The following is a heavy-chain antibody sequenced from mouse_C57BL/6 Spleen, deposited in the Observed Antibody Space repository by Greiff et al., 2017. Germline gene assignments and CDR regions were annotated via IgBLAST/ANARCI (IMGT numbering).Heavy chain of an antibody. V-gene: IGHV1-81*01. Sequence: VQLQQSGAGLARPGASVKLSCTASGYTFTSYGISWVKQRTGQGLEWIGEIYPRSGNTYYNEKFKGKGTLTADKSPSKAYMELRSLTSGDSAVYFCARLDTTVPCYAMDYWGQGTSVTVSS. CDR2: IYPRSGNT. CDR3: ARLDTTVPCYAMDY. CDR1: GYTFTSYG. J-gene: IGHJ4*01. D-gene: IGHD1-1*01.